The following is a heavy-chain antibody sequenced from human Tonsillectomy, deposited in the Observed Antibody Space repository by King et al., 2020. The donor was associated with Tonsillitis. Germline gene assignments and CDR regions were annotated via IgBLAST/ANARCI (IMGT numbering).Heavy chain of an antibody. J-gene: IGHJ4*02. D-gene: IGHD3-16*01. V-gene: IGHV3-21*01. Sequence: VQLVESGGGLVKPGGSLRLSCAASGFTFSSYSMNWVRQAPGKGLEWVSSISSSSSYIYYADSVKGRFTISRDNAKNSLYLQMNSLRVEDTAVYYCARDLGWSVYYWGQGTLVTVSS. CDR1: GFTFSSYS. CDR2: ISSSSSYI. CDR3: ARDLGWSVYY.